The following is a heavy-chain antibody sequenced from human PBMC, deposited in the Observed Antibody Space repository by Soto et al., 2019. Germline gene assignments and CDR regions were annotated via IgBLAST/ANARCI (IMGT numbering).Heavy chain of an antibody. V-gene: IGHV3-23*01. J-gene: IGHJ4*02. CDR3: AKGVDDYGDYFDY. Sequence: GGSLRLSCAASGFTFSSDAMSWVRQAPGKGLEWVSAISGSGGSTYSADSVKGRVTISRENSKNTLYLQMNSLRAEDTAVYYCAKGVDDYGDYFDYWGQGTLVTVSS. CDR2: ISGSGGST. CDR1: GFTFSSDA. D-gene: IGHD3-16*01.